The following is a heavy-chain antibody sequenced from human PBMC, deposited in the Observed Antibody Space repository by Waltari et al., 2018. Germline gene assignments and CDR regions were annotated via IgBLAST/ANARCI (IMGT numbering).Heavy chain of an antibody. CDR2: IHPSGVS. Sequence: QVQLQESGPGLVRPSETLSLTCAVSGYSISSGYYWGWIRQSPGKGLEWFGFIHPSGVSSFNPSLKSRVTISGDTSKNQFFLKLNSVTAADTAVYHCARHSSGYYYYLDYWGQGTLVTVSS. CDR1: GYSISSGYY. CDR3: ARHSSGYYYYLDY. V-gene: IGHV4-38-2*01. J-gene: IGHJ4*02. D-gene: IGHD3-22*01.